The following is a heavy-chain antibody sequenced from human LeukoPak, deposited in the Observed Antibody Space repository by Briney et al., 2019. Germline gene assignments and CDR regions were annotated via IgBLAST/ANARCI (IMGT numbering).Heavy chain of an antibody. D-gene: IGHD3-22*01. Sequence: GGFLRLSCAASGFTFSSYAMHWVRQAPGKGLEWVAVISYDGSNKYYADSVKGRFTISRDNSKNTLYLQMNSLRAEDTAVYYCARDLVFYYDSSGDDYWGQGTLVTVSS. CDR1: GFTFSSYA. CDR2: ISYDGSNK. V-gene: IGHV3-30-3*01. CDR3: ARDLVFYYDSSGDDY. J-gene: IGHJ4*02.